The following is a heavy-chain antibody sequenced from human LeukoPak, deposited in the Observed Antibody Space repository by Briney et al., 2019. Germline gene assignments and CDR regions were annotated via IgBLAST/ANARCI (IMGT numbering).Heavy chain of an antibody. CDR1: GGTFSSYA. CDR2: IIPIFDTA. Sequence: GASVKVSCKASGGTFSSYAINWVRQAPGQGLEWMGGIIPIFDTAKYAQNFQGRVTITADESTSTAYMELSSLRSEDTAVYYCARGSSGDYSVSGSAWFDPWGQGTLVTVSS. J-gene: IGHJ5*02. CDR3: ARGSSGDYSVSGSAWFDP. V-gene: IGHV1-69*13. D-gene: IGHD3-10*01.